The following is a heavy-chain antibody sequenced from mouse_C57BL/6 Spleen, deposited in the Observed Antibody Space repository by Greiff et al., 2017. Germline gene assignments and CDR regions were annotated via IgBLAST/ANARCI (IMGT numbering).Heavy chain of an antibody. D-gene: IGHD1-1*01. Sequence: EVQLQESGPELVKPGASVKIPCKASGYTFTDYNMDWVKQSHGKSLEWIGDINPNNGGTIYNQKFKGKATLTVDKSSSTAYMELRSLTSEDTAVYYCARSIYYYGSRTDAMDYWGQGTSVTVSS. CDR3: ARSIYYYGSRTDAMDY. CDR2: INPNNGGT. V-gene: IGHV1-18*01. CDR1: GYTFTDYN. J-gene: IGHJ4*01.